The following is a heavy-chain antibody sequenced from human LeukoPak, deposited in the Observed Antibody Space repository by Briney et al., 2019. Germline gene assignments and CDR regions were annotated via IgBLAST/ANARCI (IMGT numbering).Heavy chain of an antibody. CDR1: GFTFSSSA. J-gene: IGHJ1*01. D-gene: IGHD1-26*01. V-gene: IGHV1-58*02. CDR2: IVVGSGNT. CDR3: ARDYEATDEYFQH. Sequence: ASVKVSCKASGFTFSSSAMQWVRQARGQRLEWIGWIVVGSGNTNYAQKFQERVTIKRDMSTSTAYMELRSLRSDDTAVYYCARDYEATDEYFQHWGQGTLVTVSS.